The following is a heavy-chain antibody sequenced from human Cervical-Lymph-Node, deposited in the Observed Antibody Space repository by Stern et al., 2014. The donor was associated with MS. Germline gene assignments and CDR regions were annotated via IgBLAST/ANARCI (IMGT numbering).Heavy chain of an antibody. CDR2: IILLLSTT. J-gene: IGHJ4*02. CDR1: GVNFSSRR. V-gene: IGHV1-69*08. CDR3: ATDGEQTLGLADD. Sequence: QVQLVQSGPVVKRPGSSVRVSCEASGVNFSSRRISWVRQAPGNGLEWMGSIILLLSTTDYAQKFQGRLAITADESTGTAYMELSGLRPEDTAIYYCATDGEQTLGLADDWGQGTLVTVAS. D-gene: IGHD3-16*01.